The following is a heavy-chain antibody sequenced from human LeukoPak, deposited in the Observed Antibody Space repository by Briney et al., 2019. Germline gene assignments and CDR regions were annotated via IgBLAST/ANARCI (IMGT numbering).Heavy chain of an antibody. V-gene: IGHV4-4*07. CDR2: VYSSGST. CDR3: ARGPYSSGSSADY. D-gene: IGHD6-19*01. J-gene: IGHJ4*02. CDR1: GGSISSYY. Sequence: SETLSLTCTVSGGSISSYYWNWIRQPAGKGLEWIGRVYSSGSTNYNPSLKSRVTMSVDTSKNQFSLNLNSMTAADTAVYYCARGPYSSGSSADYWGQGTLVTVSS.